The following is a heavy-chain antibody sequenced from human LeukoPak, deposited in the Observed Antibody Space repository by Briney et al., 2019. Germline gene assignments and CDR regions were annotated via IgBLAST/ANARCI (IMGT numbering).Heavy chain of an antibody. CDR1: GFTFSSYG. V-gene: IGHV3-30*02. CDR2: IWYDGSNK. CDR3: AKEGYSYGYCFDY. D-gene: IGHD5-18*01. J-gene: IGHJ4*02. Sequence: GGSLRLSCAASGFTFSSYGMHWVRQAPGKGLEWVAVIWYDGSNKYYADSVKGRFTISRDNSKNTLYLQMNSLRAEDTAVYYCAKEGYSYGYCFDYWGQGTLVTVSS.